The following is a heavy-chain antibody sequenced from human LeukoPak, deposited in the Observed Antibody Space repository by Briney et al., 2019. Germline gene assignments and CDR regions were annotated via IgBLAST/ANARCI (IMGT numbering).Heavy chain of an antibody. V-gene: IGHV4-4*02. CDR3: ARGKESPGGAVADPFDY. D-gene: IGHD6-19*01. CDR1: GGSISSSNW. J-gene: IGHJ4*02. CDR2: IYHSGST. Sequence: SGTLSLTCAVSGGSISSSNWWSWVRQPPGKGLEWIGEIYHSGSTNYNPSLKSRVTISEDKSKNQFSLKLSSVTAADTAVYYCARGKESPGGAVADPFDYWGQGTLVTVSS.